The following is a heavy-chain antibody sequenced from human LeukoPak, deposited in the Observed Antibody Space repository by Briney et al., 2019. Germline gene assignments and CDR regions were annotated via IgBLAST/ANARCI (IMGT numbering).Heavy chain of an antibody. J-gene: IGHJ5*02. V-gene: IGHV1-46*01. CDR3: AREVLLWFGESRDWFDP. D-gene: IGHD3-10*01. Sequence: ASVKVSCKASGYTFTSYYMHWVRQAPGQGLEWMGIINPSGGSTSYAQKFQGRVTMTRDTSTSTVYMELSSLRSEDTAVYFCAREVLLWFGESRDWFDPWGQGTLVTVSS. CDR2: INPSGGST. CDR1: GYTFTSYY.